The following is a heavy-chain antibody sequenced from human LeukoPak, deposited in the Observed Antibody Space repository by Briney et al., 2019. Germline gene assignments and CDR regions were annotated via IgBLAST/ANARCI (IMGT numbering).Heavy chain of an antibody. CDR2: IYYRGST. CDR3: ARHGAIPEY. V-gene: IGHV4-59*08. CDR1: GGSMGTYY. J-gene: IGHJ4*02. Sequence: SETLSLTCSVSGGSMGTYYWTWVRQPPGKGLEWIGYIYYRGSTNYNPSLKSRVTISEDAAKNQFSLKLTSVTAADTAVYYCARHGAIPEYWGQGSLVIVSS. D-gene: IGHD2-21*01.